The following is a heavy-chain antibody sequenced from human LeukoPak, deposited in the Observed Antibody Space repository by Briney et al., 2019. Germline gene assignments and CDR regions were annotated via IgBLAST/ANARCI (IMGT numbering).Heavy chain of an antibody. J-gene: IGHJ6*03. Sequence: GRSLRLSCAASGFTFSSYAMHWVRQAPGKGLEWVAVISYDGSNKYYADSVKGRFTISRDNSKNTLYLQMNSLRAEDTAVYYCARTSTRTSSWSPYYYYYMDVWGKGTTVTVSS. V-gene: IGHV3-30-3*01. CDR2: ISYDGSNK. CDR3: ARTSTRTSSWSPYYYYYMDV. D-gene: IGHD6-13*01. CDR1: GFTFSSYA.